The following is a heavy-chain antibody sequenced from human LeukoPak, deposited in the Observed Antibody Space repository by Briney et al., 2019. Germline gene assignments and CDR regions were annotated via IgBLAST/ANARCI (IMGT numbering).Heavy chain of an antibody. CDR2: ISYDGSNK. Sequence: PGGSLRLSCAASGFTFSSYAMHWVRQAPGKGLEWVAVISYDGSNKYYADSVKGRFTISRDNSKNTLYLQMNSLRAEDTAVYYCARSPSSPNWKKQIADYWGQGTLVTVSS. D-gene: IGHD1-1*01. CDR3: ARSPSSPNWKKQIADY. J-gene: IGHJ4*02. CDR1: GFTFSSYA. V-gene: IGHV3-30-3*01.